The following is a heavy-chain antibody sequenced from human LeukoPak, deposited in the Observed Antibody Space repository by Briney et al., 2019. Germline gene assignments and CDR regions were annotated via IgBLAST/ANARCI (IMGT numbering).Heavy chain of an antibody. CDR2: IRSKANSYAT. J-gene: IGHJ4*02. Sequence: GGSLRLSCAASGFTFSGSAMHWVRQASGKGLEWVGRIRSKANSYATAYAASVKGRFTISRDVSKNTAYLQMNSLKTEDTAVYYCTRHGSSSGGGGQGTLVTVSS. V-gene: IGHV3-73*01. CDR3: TRHGSSSGG. D-gene: IGHD6-6*01. CDR1: GFTFSGSA.